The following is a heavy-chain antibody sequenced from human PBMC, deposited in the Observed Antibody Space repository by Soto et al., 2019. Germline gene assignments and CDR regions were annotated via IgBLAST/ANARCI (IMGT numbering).Heavy chain of an antibody. CDR2: IYYSGST. D-gene: IGHD3-3*01. CDR1: GGSISSGGYY. J-gene: IGHJ3*02. CDR3: ARGGDFWSGYYTGILHAFDI. V-gene: IGHV4-31*03. Sequence: SETLSLTCPVSGGSISSGGYYWSWIRQHPGKGLEWIGYIYYSGSTYYNPSLKSRVTISVDTSKNQFSLKLSSVTAADTAVYYCARGGDFWSGYYTGILHAFDIWGQGTMVTVSS.